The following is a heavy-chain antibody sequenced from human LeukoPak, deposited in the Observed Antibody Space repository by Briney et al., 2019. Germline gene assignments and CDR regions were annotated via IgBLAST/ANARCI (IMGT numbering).Heavy chain of an antibody. CDR1: GGSFSGYY. J-gene: IGHJ5*02. V-gene: IGHV4-34*01. D-gene: IGHD3-3*01. Sequence: SETLSLTCAVYGGSFSGYYWSWIRQPPGKGLEWIEEINHSGSTNYNPSLKSRVTISVDTSKNQFSLKLSSVTAADTAVYYCATTRRRFNWFDPWGQGTLVTVSS. CDR2: INHSGST. CDR3: ATTRRRFNWFDP.